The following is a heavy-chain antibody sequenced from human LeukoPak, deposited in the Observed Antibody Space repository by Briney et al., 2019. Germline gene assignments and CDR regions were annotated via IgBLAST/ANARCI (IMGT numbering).Heavy chain of an antibody. V-gene: IGHV3-43*02. Sequence: GGSVRLSCAASVLLLDAYAMHGVRQAPGKGLEGVSLISGGGTIQYYAVSVKGRFPISRDNSKNSLFLEMNSLRSEDTALYYCAKDTPLFYHYYGIDVWGQGTTVTGSS. CDR1: VLLLDAYA. CDR3: AKDTPLFYHYYGIDV. CDR2: ISGGGTIQ. J-gene: IGHJ6*02.